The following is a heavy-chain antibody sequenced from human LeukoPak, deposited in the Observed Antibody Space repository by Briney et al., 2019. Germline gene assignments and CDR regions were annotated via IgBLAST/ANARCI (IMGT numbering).Heavy chain of an antibody. V-gene: IGHV3-9*01. Sequence: PGGSLRLSCAASGFTFDDYAMHWVRQAPGKGLEWVSGISWNSGSIGYADSVKGRFTVSRDNAKNSLYLQMNSLRAEDTALYYCAKDLLSSGWYREPGGFDFWGQGTLVTVSS. CDR1: GFTFDDYA. CDR2: ISWNSGSI. J-gene: IGHJ4*02. CDR3: AKDLLSSGWYREPGGFDF. D-gene: IGHD6-19*01.